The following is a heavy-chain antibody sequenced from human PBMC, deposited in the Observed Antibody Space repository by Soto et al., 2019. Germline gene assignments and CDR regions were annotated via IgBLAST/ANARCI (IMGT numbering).Heavy chain of an antibody. V-gene: IGHV1-2*04. CDR1: GYTFTGYY. J-gene: IGHJ6*02. CDR3: AREGGVVATIESNRRENYGMDV. D-gene: IGHD5-12*01. Sequence: ASVKVSCKASGYTFTGYYMHWVRQAPGQELEWMGWINPNSGGTNYAQKFQGWVTMTRDTSISTAYMELSRLRSDDTAVYYCAREGGVVATIESNRRENYGMDVWGQGTTVTVSS. CDR2: INPNSGGT.